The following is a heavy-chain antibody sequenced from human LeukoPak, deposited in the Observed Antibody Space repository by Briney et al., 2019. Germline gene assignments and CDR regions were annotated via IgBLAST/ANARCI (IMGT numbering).Heavy chain of an antibody. Sequence: GASVKVSCKASGGTFSSYAISWVRQAPGQGLEWMGRIIPIFGIANYAQKFQGRVTITADKSTSTAYMELSSLRSEDTAVYYCASSKGGATLNWFDPWGQGTLVTVSS. D-gene: IGHD1-26*01. J-gene: IGHJ5*02. V-gene: IGHV1-69*04. CDR2: IIPIFGIA. CDR3: ASSKGGATLNWFDP. CDR1: GGTFSSYA.